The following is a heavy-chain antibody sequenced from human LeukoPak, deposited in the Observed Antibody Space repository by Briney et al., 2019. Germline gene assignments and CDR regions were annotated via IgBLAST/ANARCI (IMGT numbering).Heavy chain of an antibody. J-gene: IGHJ3*02. CDR2: ISRTGGNT. Sequence: GALRLSCAASGFTFSNYAMNWVRQAPGKGLEWVSAISRTGGNTYYVDSVKGRFTISRDNSKNTLYLQMNSLRAEDTAVYYCAKDSSGWYSDAFDIWGQGTMVTVSS. V-gene: IGHV3-23*01. CDR1: GFTFSNYA. D-gene: IGHD6-19*01. CDR3: AKDSSGWYSDAFDI.